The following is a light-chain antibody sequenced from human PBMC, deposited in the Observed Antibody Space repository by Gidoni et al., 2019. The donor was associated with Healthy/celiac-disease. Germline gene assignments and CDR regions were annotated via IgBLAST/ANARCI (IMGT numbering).Light chain of an antibody. J-gene: IGKJ3*01. V-gene: IGKV1-39*01. CDR1: QSISSY. CDR3: QRSYSTPPIT. CDR2: AAS. Sequence: DIHMTQSPSSLSASVGDRVTITCRASQSISSYLNWYQQKPGKAPKLLIYAASSLQSGVPSRFSGSGSGTDFTLTISSLQPEDFATYYCQRSYSTPPITFGPGTKVDIK.